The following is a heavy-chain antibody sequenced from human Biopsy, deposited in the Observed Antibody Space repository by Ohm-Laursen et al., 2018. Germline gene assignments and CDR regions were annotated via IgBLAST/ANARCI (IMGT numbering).Heavy chain of an antibody. CDR2: INQAGTT. J-gene: IGHJ4*02. Sequence: SQTLSFTCTVFGKTFSDYQWSWIRQPPGKGLEWIGQINQAGTTNYNPSLKSRVSISADASKYEFLLRLTFGAAAGTAVYLCGNEVHGRDYWGLGAQVTVSS. D-gene: IGHD2-15*01. CDR3: GNEVHGRDY. CDR1: GKTFSDYQ. V-gene: IGHV4-34*08.